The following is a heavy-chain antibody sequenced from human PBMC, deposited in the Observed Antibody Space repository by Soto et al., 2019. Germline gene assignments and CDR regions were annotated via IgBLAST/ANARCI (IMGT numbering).Heavy chain of an antibody. CDR1: GYTFTSYA. Sequence: ASVKVSCKASGYTFTSYAMHWVRQAPGQRLEWMGWINAGNGNTKYSQKFQGRVTITRDTSASTAYMELSSLRSEDTAVYYCASYYYDSSGYNYYGMDVWGQGTTVPVSS. D-gene: IGHD3-22*01. V-gene: IGHV1-3*01. CDR3: ASYYYDSSGYNYYGMDV. J-gene: IGHJ6*02. CDR2: INAGNGNT.